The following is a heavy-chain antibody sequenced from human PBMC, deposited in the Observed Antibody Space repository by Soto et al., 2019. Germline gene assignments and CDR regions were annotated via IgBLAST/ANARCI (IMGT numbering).Heavy chain of an antibody. CDR2: IIPIFGTA. D-gene: IGHD6-19*01. J-gene: IGHJ6*02. V-gene: IGHV1-69*06. CDR3: ARDLLSKAVAVSFDYYYGMDV. Sequence: SVKVSCKASGGTFSSYAISWVRQAPGQGLEWMGGIIPIFGTANYAQKFQGRVTITADKSTSTAYMELSSLRSEDTAVYYCARDLLSKAVAVSFDYYYGMDVWGQGTTVTVSS. CDR1: GGTFSSYA.